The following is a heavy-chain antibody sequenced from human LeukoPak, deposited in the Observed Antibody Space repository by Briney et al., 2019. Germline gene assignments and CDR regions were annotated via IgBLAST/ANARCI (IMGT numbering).Heavy chain of an antibody. CDR3: ARGEAAAGTGYFDY. CDR2: ISAYNGNT. D-gene: IGHD6-13*01. J-gene: IGHJ4*02. V-gene: IGHV1-18*01. Sequence: ASVKVSCKASGYTFTSYGISWVRQALGQGLEWMRWISAYNGNTNYAQKLQGRVTMTTDTSTSTAYMELRSLRSDDTAVYYCARGEAAAGTGYFDYWGQGTLVTVSS. CDR1: GYTFTSYG.